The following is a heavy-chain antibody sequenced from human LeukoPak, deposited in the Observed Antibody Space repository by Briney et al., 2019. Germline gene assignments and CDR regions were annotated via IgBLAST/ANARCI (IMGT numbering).Heavy chain of an antibody. D-gene: IGHD7-27*01. CDR3: AAHWGFLSGPDAAFDI. V-gene: IGHV4-59*01. CDR2: IYYSGST. J-gene: IGHJ3*02. Sequence: PSETLSLTCTVSGGSIGSYYWSWIRQPPGKGLEWIGYIYYSGSTNYNPSLKSRVTISVDTSKNQFSLKLSSVTAADTAVYYCAAHWGFLSGPDAAFDIWGQGTMVTVSS. CDR1: GGSIGSYY.